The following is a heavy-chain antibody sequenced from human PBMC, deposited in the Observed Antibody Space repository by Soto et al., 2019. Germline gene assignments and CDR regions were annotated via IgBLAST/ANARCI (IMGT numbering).Heavy chain of an antibody. V-gene: IGHV4-59*01. Sequence: LSVTGTVSGASISSDYWSRIRQPPEKGLEWIGYIYYSGSTNYNASLKSRVTISVDTSKNQFSLKLSSVTAADTAVYYCARDRIFGVDFYGMAVWGHVTRVPV. J-gene: IGHJ6*02. D-gene: IGHD3-3*01. CDR1: GASISSDY. CDR2: IYYSGST. CDR3: ARDRIFGVDFYGMAV.